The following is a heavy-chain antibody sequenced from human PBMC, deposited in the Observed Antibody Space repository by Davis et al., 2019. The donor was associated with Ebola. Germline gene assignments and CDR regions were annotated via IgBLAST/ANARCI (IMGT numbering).Heavy chain of an antibody. J-gene: IGHJ4*02. V-gene: IGHV3-23*01. Sequence: LGGSLRLSCAASGFVFSNYVMSWVRRAPGKGLEWVSTLGLSADTYYADSVKGRFTISRDNSKNTLHLQMNSLRVEDTAIYYCAKDTSNVWFDVWGQGTLVTVSS. CDR3: AKDTSNVWFDV. CDR1: GFVFSNYV. D-gene: IGHD6-19*01. CDR2: LGLSADT.